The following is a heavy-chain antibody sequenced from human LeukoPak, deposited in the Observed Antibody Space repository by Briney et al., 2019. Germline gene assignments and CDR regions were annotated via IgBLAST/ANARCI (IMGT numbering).Heavy chain of an antibody. CDR2: IRYDGSNK. CDR1: GFTFSSYG. Sequence: GGSLRLSCAASGFTFSSYGMHWVRQAPGKGLEWVAFIRYDGSNKYYAGSVKGRFTISRDNSKNTLYLQMNSLRAEDTAVYYCAKDVLRYFDRGWFDPWGQGTLVTVSS. D-gene: IGHD3-9*01. CDR3: AKDVLRYFDRGWFDP. V-gene: IGHV3-30*02. J-gene: IGHJ5*02.